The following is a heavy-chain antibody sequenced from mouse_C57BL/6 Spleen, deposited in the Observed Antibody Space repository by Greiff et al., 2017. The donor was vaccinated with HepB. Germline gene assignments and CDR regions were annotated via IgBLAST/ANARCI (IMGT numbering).Heavy chain of an antibody. Sequence: EVKVVESGGGLVKPGGSLKLSCAASGFTFSSYAMSWVRQTPEKRLEWVATISDGGSYTYYPDNVKGRFTISRDNAKNNLYLQMSHLKSEDTAMYYCASLYDGYYWYFDVWGTGTTVTVSS. D-gene: IGHD2-3*01. CDR2: ISDGGSYT. CDR1: GFTFSSYA. J-gene: IGHJ1*03. CDR3: ASLYDGYYWYFDV. V-gene: IGHV5-4*03.